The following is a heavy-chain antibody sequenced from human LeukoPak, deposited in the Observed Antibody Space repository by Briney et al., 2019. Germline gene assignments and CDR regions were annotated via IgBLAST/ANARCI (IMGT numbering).Heavy chain of an antibody. CDR1: GFTFSTYA. V-gene: IGHV3-23*01. Sequence: GGSLRLACAASGFTFSTYAMTWVRQAPGKGLEWVAAVTSDGRWTNYADSVKGRFTVSRDNSKDTLFMQMSSLRAEDTAVYYCAKGTSWFGEDWGLGTLVTVSS. CDR2: VTSDGRWT. CDR3: AKGTSWFGED. D-gene: IGHD3-10*01. J-gene: IGHJ4*02.